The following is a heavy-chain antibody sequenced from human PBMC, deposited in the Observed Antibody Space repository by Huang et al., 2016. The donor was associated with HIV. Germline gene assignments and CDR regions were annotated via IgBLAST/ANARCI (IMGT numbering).Heavy chain of an antibody. Sequence: QVELVQSGAEVKKPGASVKVSCKASVYSFTTYALHWVRQAPGHRLEWMGWINPGKGNTNYSQKFQGRVTITRDTSASTVYMEVSSLTFEDTAVYYCAREFVIFGAPLWPAYWGQGTLISVSS. D-gene: IGHD2-21*01. V-gene: IGHV1-3*01. CDR1: VYSFTTYA. CDR2: INPGKGNT. CDR3: AREFVIFGAPLWPAY. J-gene: IGHJ4*02.